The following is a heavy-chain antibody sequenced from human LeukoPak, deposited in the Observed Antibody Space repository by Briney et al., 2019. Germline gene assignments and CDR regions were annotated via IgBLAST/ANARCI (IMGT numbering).Heavy chain of an antibody. D-gene: IGHD3-10*01. CDR1: GFTFSSYD. V-gene: IGHV3-13*01. Sequence: GGSLRLSCAASGFTFSSYDMHWVRQGTRKGLEWVSAIGTTGDTYYPDSVKGRFTISRDNSKNTVYLQMNSLRTEDTSVYYCARGIQPPKYYGSGSDTFDIWGQGTMVTVSS. CDR3: ARGIQPPKYYGSGSDTFDI. J-gene: IGHJ3*02. CDR2: IGTTGDT.